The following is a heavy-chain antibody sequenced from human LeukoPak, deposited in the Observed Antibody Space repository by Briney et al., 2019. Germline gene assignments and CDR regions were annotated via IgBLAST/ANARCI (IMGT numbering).Heavy chain of an antibody. CDR2: INQDGSMI. J-gene: IGHJ4*02. CDR3: ATSSGAPGNM. Sequence: GGSLRLSCAVSGVYWMSWVRQAPGKGLEWVANINQDGSMIYYVDSVKGRFTISRDNAKNSLYLQMNSLRAEDTGVYYCATSSGAPGNMWGQGTLVTVSS. CDR1: GVYW. D-gene: IGHD2-8*02. V-gene: IGHV3-7*01.